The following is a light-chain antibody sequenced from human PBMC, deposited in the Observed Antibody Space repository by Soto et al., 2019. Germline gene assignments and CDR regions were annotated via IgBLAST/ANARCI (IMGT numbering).Light chain of an antibody. CDR1: QSVSSD. V-gene: IGKV3-15*01. CDR3: QQFYRGWT. CDR2: GAS. Sequence: EIVMTQSPATLSVSLGKRATLSCRASQSVSSDLAWYQQKPGQAPSLLIYGASTRATGIPARFSGSGSGTEFTLAISSLQSEDFAVYYCQQFYRGWTFGQGTKVEIE. J-gene: IGKJ1*01.